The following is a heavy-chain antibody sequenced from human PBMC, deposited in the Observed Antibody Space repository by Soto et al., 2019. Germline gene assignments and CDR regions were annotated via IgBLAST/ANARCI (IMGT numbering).Heavy chain of an antibody. D-gene: IGHD6-19*01. J-gene: IGHJ3*01. CDR2: ISSSGGTT. Sequence: GGSLRLSCSASGFTFSTYGMHWVRQTPGKGLEHVSAISSSGGTTYYGDSVKDRFTISRDNSKNTLYLQMSSLRPEDTAVYYCVKDRDSSAWGAFHLWGQGTMVTVSS. CDR3: VKDRDSSAWGAFHL. V-gene: IGHV3-64D*08. CDR1: GFTFSTYG.